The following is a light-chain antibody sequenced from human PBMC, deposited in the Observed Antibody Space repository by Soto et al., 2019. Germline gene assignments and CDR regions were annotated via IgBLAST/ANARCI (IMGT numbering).Light chain of an antibody. CDR2: EVS. CDR1: SSDVGGYNY. Sequence: QSVLTQPPSASGSPGQSVTISCTGTSSDVGGYNYVSWYQQHPGKAPKVMIYEVSKRPSGVPDRFSGSKSGNTASLTVSGLQAEDEADYYCSSYVGSSNCVVFGGGTKVTVL. V-gene: IGLV2-8*01. J-gene: IGLJ2*01. CDR3: SSYVGSSNCVV.